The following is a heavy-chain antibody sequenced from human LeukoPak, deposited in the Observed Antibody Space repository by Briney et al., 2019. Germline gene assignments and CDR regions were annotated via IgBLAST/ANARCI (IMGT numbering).Heavy chain of an antibody. CDR2: IIPIFGTA. Sequence: SVKVACKASGGTFSSYAISWVRQAPGQGLEWMGRIIPIFGTANYAQKFQGRVTITTDESTSTAYMELSSLRSEDTAVYYCARSRSWYISHSDYWGQGTLVTVSS. CDR3: ARSRSWYISHSDY. J-gene: IGHJ4*02. CDR1: GGTFSSYA. V-gene: IGHV1-69*05. D-gene: IGHD6-13*01.